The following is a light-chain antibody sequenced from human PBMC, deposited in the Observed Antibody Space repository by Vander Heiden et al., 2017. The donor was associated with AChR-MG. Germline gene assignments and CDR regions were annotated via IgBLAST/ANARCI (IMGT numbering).Light chain of an antibody. CDR3: CSYTGSSIWV. Sequence: QSALTQPASVSGSPGQPIPISCTGPTSDVGSYNLVSWYQQHPDKAPKLMIYEVNKRPSGVSNRLSGSKSGNTASLTISGLQAEDEADYYCCSYTGSSIWVFGGGTKLTVL. V-gene: IGLV2-23*02. CDR2: EVN. CDR1: TSDVGSYNL. J-gene: IGLJ3*02.